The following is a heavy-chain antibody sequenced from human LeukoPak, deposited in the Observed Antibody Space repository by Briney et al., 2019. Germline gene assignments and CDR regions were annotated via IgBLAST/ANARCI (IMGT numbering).Heavy chain of an antibody. J-gene: IGHJ4*02. V-gene: IGHV4-39*07. CDR3: ARDDGRGVVTPY. CDR2: IYYDGST. D-gene: IGHD2-21*02. Sequence: SETLSLTCTVSGGSISSGDYYWGWIRQPPGKGLEWIGNIYYDGSTYYTPSLKSRVAISVDTSKNQFSLNLISVTAADTAVYYCARDDGRGVVTPYWGQGTLVTVSS. CDR1: GGSISSGDYY.